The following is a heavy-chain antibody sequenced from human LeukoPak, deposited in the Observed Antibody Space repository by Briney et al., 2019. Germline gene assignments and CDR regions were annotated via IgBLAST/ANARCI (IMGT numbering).Heavy chain of an antibody. V-gene: IGHV3-23*01. CDR2: ISGSGGST. J-gene: IGHJ4*02. CDR1: GFTFSSYA. CDR3: APDSGSYDYFDY. Sequence: AGGSMRLSRAASGFTFSSYAMSWVRQAPGKGLEWVSAISGSGGSTYYADSVKGRFTISRDNSKNTLYLQMNSLRAEDTAVYYCAPDSGSYDYFDYWGQGTLVTVSS. D-gene: IGHD1-26*01.